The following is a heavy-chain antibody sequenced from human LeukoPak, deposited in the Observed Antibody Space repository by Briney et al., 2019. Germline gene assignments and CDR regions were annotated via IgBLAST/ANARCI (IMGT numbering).Heavy chain of an antibody. V-gene: IGHV1-8*01. CDR1: GYTFTSYD. J-gene: IGHJ4*02. CDR3: ARMRPSLTTYYFDY. CDR2: MNPNSGNT. Sequence: GASVKVSCTASGYTFTSYDINWVRQATGQGLEWMGWMNPNSGNTGYAQKFQGRVTMTRNTSISTAYMELSSLRSEDTAVYYCARMRPSLTTYYFDYWGQGTLVTVSS. D-gene: IGHD1-1*01.